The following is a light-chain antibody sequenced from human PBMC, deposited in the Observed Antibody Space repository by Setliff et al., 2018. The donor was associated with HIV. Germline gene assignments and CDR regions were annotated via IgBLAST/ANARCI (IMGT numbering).Light chain of an antibody. Sequence: GSPGQSVTISCTGTMNDIGTYNYVSWYQQHPGKAPKLIIYDVTKRPSGVPDRFSGSKSGYTASLTVSGLQAEDEAEYYCSSYPGTYNLVFGGGTKVTVL. V-gene: IGLV2-11*03. CDR2: DVT. J-gene: IGLJ3*02. CDR1: MNDIGTYNY. CDR3: SSYPGTYNLV.